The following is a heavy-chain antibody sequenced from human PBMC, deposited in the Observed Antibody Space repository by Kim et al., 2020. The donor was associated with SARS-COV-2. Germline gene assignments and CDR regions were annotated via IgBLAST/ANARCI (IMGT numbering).Heavy chain of an antibody. J-gene: IGHJ4*02. D-gene: IGHD3-10*01. CDR3: VSMAGGSGSSFLDY. V-gene: IGHV1-18*01. CDR2: ISAYNGNT. Sequence: ASVKVSCKASGYTFTSYGISGVRQAPGQGLEWMGWISAYNGNTNYAQKLQGRVTMTTDTSTSTAYTELRSLRSDDTAVYYCVSMAGGSGSSFLDYWGQGTLVTVSS. CDR1: GYTFTSYG.